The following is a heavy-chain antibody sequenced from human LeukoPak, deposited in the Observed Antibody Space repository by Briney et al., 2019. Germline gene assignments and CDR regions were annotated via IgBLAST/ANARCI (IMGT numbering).Heavy chain of an antibody. J-gene: IGHJ6*02. CDR3: ARDLWRSRGARYYGMDV. D-gene: IGHD6-6*01. V-gene: IGHV3-48*03. CDR1: GFTFSSYE. CDR2: ISSGGTTI. Sequence: PGGSLRLSCAASGFTFSSYEMNWVRQAPGKGLEWVSYISSGGTTIYYPDSVKGRFTISRDNAKNPLYLQMNGLRAEDTAVYYCARDLWRSRGARYYGMDVWGQGTTVTVS.